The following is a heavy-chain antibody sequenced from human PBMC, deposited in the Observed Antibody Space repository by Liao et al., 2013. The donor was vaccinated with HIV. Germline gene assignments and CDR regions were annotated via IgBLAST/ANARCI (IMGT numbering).Heavy chain of an antibody. CDR3: AREKYDRRGLYGGIDY. CDR1: GDSITTYF. J-gene: IGHJ4*02. CDR2: IYYSGST. V-gene: IGHV4-59*01. D-gene: IGHD3-22*01. Sequence: VQLQESGPGLVKPSETLSLTCSVSGDSITTYFWTWIRQSPGKGLEWIGYIYYSGSTNYNPSLKSRVTISVDTSKNQFSLRLKSVTAADTAVYYCAREKYDRRGLYGGIDYWGQGILVTVSP.